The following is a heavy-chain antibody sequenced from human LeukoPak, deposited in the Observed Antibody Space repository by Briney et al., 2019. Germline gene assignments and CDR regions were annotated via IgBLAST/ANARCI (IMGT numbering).Heavy chain of an antibody. CDR2: IKQDGNEK. CDR1: GFTFSSYW. J-gene: IGHJ4*02. V-gene: IGHV3-7*01. D-gene: IGHD5-18*01. CDR3: ARDTGYGFDY. Sequence: GGSLRLSCAASGFTFSSYWMSWVRQAPGKGLEWVANIKQDGNEKYYVDSVKGRFTISRGNAKNSLYVQMNSLRAEDTAVYYCARDTGYGFDYWGQGTLVTVSS.